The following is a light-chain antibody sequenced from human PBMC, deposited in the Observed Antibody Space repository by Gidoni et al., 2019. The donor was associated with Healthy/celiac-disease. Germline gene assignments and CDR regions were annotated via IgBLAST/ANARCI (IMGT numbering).Light chain of an antibody. CDR2: DSS. CDR1: QDMSNY. J-gene: IGKJ3*01. CDR3: QQYENLPLT. Sequence: DIQMTQSPSSLSASVGDRVTITCQASQDMSNYLNWYQQKPGKAPKLLIYDSSNLEIGVPSRCRGSGSGTDFTFTISSLQPEDIATYDCQQYENLPLTFGPGTKVDIK. V-gene: IGKV1-33*01.